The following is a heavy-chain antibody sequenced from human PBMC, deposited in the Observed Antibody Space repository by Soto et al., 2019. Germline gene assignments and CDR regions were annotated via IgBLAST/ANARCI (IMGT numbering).Heavy chain of an antibody. J-gene: IGHJ4*01. Sequence: ASVKVSCRASGYTFTDYFIHWVQQAPGQGLEWIGWINPYSGGADLSQKFQGRVTMTRDTSISTAYMEVSSLRSDDTAVFYCARLMHYSHSGGSSHSGFGMWGQGXLVTVYS. CDR3: ARLMHYSHSGGSSHSGFGM. D-gene: IGHD2-21*01. V-gene: IGHV1-2*02. CDR1: GYTFTDYF. CDR2: INPYSGGA.